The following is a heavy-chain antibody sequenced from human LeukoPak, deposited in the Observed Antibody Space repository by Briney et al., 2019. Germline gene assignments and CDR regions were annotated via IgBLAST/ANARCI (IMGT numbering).Heavy chain of an antibody. CDR3: ARDLSSGWLTADY. J-gene: IGHJ4*02. Sequence: GGSLRLSCAASGFTFNSSAMTWVRQAPGKGLEWVSAISGSGAGTYYADSVKGRFTISRDNAKNSVYLQMTSLTVEDTAIYYCARDLSSGWLTADYWGQGTLVTVSS. D-gene: IGHD6-19*01. V-gene: IGHV3-23*01. CDR2: ISGSGAGT. CDR1: GFTFNSSA.